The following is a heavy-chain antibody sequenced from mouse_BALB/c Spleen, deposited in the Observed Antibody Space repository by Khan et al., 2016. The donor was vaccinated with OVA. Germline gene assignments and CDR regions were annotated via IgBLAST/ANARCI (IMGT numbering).Heavy chain of an antibody. CDR1: GFAFSSYD. Sequence: VELVESGGGLVKPGGSLKLSCAPSGFAFSSYDMSWVRQTPEKRLEWVATISGTGIYTYYPDSVKGRFTISRDNARNTLYLQMSSLRSEDTALYYCARPSYYGNPGFTYWGQGTLVTVSA. CDR2: ISGTGIYT. CDR3: ARPSYYGNPGFTY. D-gene: IGHD2-10*01. J-gene: IGHJ3*01. V-gene: IGHV5-9*02.